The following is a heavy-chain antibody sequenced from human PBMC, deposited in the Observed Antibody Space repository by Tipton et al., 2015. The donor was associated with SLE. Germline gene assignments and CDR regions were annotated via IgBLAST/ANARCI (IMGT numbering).Heavy chain of an antibody. CDR3: ARDLNCGGDCPDY. V-gene: IGHV3-30*12. CDR2: ITYDARSQ. J-gene: IGHJ4*02. Sequence: SLRLSCVVSGFIFSDYAMHWVRQAPGKGLEWVAMITYDARSQYYADSVKGRFTISKDTSKNLLYLQMNSLRAEDTAVYYCARDLNCGGDCPDYWGQGTLVTVSS. D-gene: IGHD2-21*01. CDR1: GFIFSDYA.